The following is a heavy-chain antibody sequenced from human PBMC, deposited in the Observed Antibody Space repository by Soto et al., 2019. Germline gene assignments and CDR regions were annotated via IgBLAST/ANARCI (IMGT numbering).Heavy chain of an antibody. D-gene: IGHD4-17*01. J-gene: IGHJ6*03. CDR3: GNIAGTNYGDYGMSMRDVYYYYMDV. CDR1: GFTVSSNY. V-gene: IGHV3-66*01. CDR2: IYSGGST. Sequence: GGSLRLSCAASGFTVSSNYMSWVRQAPGKGLEWVSVIYSGGSTYYADSGKGRFTISRDNSKNTLYLQMNSLRAEDTAVYYCGNIAGTNYGDYGMSMRDVYYYYMDVWGKGTTVTVSS.